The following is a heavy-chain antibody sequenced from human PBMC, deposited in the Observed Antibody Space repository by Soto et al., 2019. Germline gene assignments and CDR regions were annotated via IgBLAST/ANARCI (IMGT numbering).Heavy chain of an antibody. J-gene: IGHJ5*01. CDR3: ASMIGDPVLSFDS. Sequence: QVQLQESGPGLVKPSETLSLTCTVSGGSISSYYWSWIRQPPGKGLEWIGFIFYSGSTSYNPPLXXRXXISIDTYEYQFSLKLNSVTAADTAVYYCASMIGDPVLSFDSWGQGTLVAVSS. CDR1: GGSISSYY. D-gene: IGHD3-10*02. V-gene: IGHV4-59*01. CDR2: IFYSGST.